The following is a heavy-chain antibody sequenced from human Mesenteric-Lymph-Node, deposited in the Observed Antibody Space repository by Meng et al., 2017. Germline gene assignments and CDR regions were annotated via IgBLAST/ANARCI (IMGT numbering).Heavy chain of an antibody. CDR3: ARVRADSRGWYELFDY. CDR1: GFTFSSYW. D-gene: IGHD6-19*01. CDR2: IKQDGSEK. V-gene: IGHV3-7*01. Sequence: GESLKTSCAASGFTFSSYWMSGVRQPPGKGLEWVANIKQDGSEKYYVDSVKGRFTISRDNAKNSLYLQMNSLRAEDTAVYYCARVRADSRGWYELFDYWGQGTLVTVSS. J-gene: IGHJ4*02.